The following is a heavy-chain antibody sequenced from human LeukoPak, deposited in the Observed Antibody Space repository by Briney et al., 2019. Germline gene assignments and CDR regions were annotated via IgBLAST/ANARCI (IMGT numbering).Heavy chain of an antibody. D-gene: IGHD4-23*01. V-gene: IGHV3-23*01. CDR1: GFPPWGYA. CDR3: VRVNYGGNSGYHFDS. J-gene: IGHJ4*02. Sequence: GGSLRLRCAGSGFPPWGYAMSWVRQSPEKGLEWVADISGGGDGAHYADSVQGRFTISRDNSQSLVFLQMNSLRDQDTAIYYCVRVNYGGNSGYHFDSWGQGTMVTVSS. CDR2: ISGGGDGA.